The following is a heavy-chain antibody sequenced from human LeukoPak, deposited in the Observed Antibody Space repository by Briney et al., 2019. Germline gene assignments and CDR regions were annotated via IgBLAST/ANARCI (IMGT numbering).Heavy chain of an antibody. V-gene: IGHV3-7*03. D-gene: IGHD4-17*01. CDR3: AKGIGDYGDTVDY. J-gene: IGHJ4*02. CDR2: IKQDGSEK. CDR1: GFTFSSYW. Sequence: GGSLRLSCAASGFTFSSYWMSWVRQAPGKGLEWVANIKQDGSEKYYVDSVKGRFTISRDNSKNTLYLQMNSLRAEDTAVYYCAKGIGDYGDTVDYWGQGTLVTVSS.